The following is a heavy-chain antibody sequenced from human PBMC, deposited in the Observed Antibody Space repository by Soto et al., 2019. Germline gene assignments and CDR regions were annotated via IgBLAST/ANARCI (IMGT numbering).Heavy chain of an antibody. Sequence: EVQLVESGGGLVQPGGSLRLSCAASGFTFSSYWMHWVRQAPGKGPVWVSRINSDGSSTSYSDSVKGRFTISRDNAKNTLYLQMNSLSAEDTAVYYCATDTSSWYGDALDIWGQGTMVTVSS. V-gene: IGHV3-74*01. D-gene: IGHD6-13*01. CDR3: ATDTSSWYGDALDI. J-gene: IGHJ3*02. CDR2: INSDGSST. CDR1: GFTFSSYW.